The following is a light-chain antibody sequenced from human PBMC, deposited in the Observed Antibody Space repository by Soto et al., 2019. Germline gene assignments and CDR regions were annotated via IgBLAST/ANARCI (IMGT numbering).Light chain of an antibody. CDR3: QQYNNWPPSWT. CDR2: GAS. J-gene: IGKJ1*01. CDR1: QSVSSN. Sequence: DIVMTQSPATLSVSPGERATLSCRASQSVSSNLAWYQQKPDQAPTLLIYGASTSTTGIPSRFSGSGSGTEFTLTISSLQSEDFAVYYCQQYNNWPPSWTFGQGTKVEIK. V-gene: IGKV3-15*01.